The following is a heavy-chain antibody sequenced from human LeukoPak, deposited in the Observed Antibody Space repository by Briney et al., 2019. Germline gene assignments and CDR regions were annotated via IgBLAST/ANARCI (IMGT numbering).Heavy chain of an antibody. CDR1: GFTFSSYG. CDR2: IWYDGSNE. D-gene: IGHD3-22*01. V-gene: IGHV3-33*01. J-gene: IGHJ4*02. Sequence: PGGSLRLSCAASGFTFSSYGLHGVRQAPGKGLEWVAVIWYDGSNEYYADSVKGRFTISRDDSKNTLYLQMNSLRAEDTAVYYCARAGNFDSGGYYYGIDYWGQGTLVTVSS. CDR3: ARAGNFDSGGYYYGIDY.